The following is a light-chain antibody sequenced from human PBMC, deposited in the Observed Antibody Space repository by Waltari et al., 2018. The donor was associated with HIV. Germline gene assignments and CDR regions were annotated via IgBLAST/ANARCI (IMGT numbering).Light chain of an antibody. CDR3: QQYNNWPRT. CDR2: GAS. V-gene: IGKV3-15*01. J-gene: IGKJ1*01. Sequence: EVVMTQSPATLSVSPGEGATLSCRASQSCSSNLAWYQQKPGQVPRLLIYGASTRASGIPARFSGSGSGTEFTLTISSLQSEDCAVYYCQQYNNWPRTFGQGTQLEIK. CDR1: QSCSSN.